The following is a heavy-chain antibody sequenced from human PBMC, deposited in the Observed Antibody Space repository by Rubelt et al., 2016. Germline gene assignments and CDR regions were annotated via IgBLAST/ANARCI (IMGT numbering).Heavy chain of an antibody. D-gene: IGHD5-24*01. CDR1: GGTFSSYA. CDR3: ARGGSEMATMGFDP. V-gene: IGHV1-2*02. J-gene: IGHJ5*02. Sequence: QVQLVQSGAEVKKPGASVKVSCKASGGTFSSYAISWVRQAPGQGLEWMGWINPNSGGTKLAQRFQGRVTKARDTAISNAYMGLSRLRSDDTAVDYCARGGSEMATMGFDPWGQGTLVTVSS. CDR2: INPNSGGT.